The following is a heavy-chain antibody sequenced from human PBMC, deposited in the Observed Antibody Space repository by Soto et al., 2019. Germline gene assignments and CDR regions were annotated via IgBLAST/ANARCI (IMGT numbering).Heavy chain of an antibody. CDR2: IYYSGST. V-gene: IGHV4-31*03. D-gene: IGHD2-15*01. CDR3: ARVSVYCSCGGCYYVDV. Sequence: QVRLQESGPGLVKPSQTLSLTCTVSGGSISSGSYYWRWIRQHPGKGLEWIGHIYYSGSTYDNPALKSRVTTTVDTSKNPFSLKWGSVTAADTAVYYCARVSVYCSCGGCYYVDVWGNGTAVTVSS. CDR1: GGSISSGSYY. J-gene: IGHJ6*03.